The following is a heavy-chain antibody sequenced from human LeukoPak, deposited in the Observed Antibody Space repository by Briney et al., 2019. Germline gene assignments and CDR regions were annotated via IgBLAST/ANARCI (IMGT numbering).Heavy chain of an antibody. V-gene: IGHV1-2*02. J-gene: IGHJ4*02. Sequence: ASVKVSCKASGYTFTGYYMHWVRQAPGQGLEWMGCINPNSGGTNYAQKFQGRVTMTRDTSISTAYMELSRLRSDDTAVYYCARLGCSGGSCYPQGNYWGQGTLVTVSS. CDR3: ARLGCSGGSCYPQGNY. CDR1: GYTFTGYY. CDR2: INPNSGGT. D-gene: IGHD2-15*01.